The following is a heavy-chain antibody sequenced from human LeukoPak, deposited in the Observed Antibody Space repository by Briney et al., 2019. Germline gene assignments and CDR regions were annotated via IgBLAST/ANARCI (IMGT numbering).Heavy chain of an antibody. J-gene: IGHJ4*02. V-gene: IGHV5-51*01. D-gene: IGHD1-14*01. CDR2: IYPGDSDT. CDR1: GYSFTSYW. CDR3: ARLGKDSKPPFDY. Sequence: GESLKISCRGSGYSFTSYWIGWVRQMPGKGLEWMGIIYPGDSDTRYSPSFQGHVTISADKPISTAYLQWSSLKASDTAMYYCARLGKDSKPPFDYWGQGTLVTVSS.